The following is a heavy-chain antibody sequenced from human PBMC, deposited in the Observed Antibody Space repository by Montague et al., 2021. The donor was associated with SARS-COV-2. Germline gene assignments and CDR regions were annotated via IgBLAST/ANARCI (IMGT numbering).Heavy chain of an antibody. J-gene: IGHJ6*02. CDR1: GDSVSINXAT. V-gene: IGHV6-1*01. D-gene: IGHD1-1*01. CDR2: TYYRSKWYN. CDR3: TSGREGNYNVMDV. Sequence: CAISGDSVSINXATRNWVRQSPSRGLEWLGRTYYRSKWYNDYAVSVRGRVSVNPDTSKNQFSLQLNSVTPEDTAIYYCTSGREGNYNVMDVWGQGTTVTVSS.